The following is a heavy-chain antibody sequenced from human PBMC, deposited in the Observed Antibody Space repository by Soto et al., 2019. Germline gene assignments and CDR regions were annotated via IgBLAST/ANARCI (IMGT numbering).Heavy chain of an antibody. D-gene: IGHD6-19*01. Sequence: QVQLQESGPGLVKPSQTLSLTCTVSVVSISSGGYYWSCIRQQPGKGLEWIGYIYYSGSTYYNPYHKRRVTKSIVTSKNRVPPKLSYVTAAATAVYYGAIFLYEVEFVAGTPYFYNWVQGTLVTVSS. CDR3: AIFLYEVEFVAGTPYFYN. V-gene: IGHV4-31*03. J-gene: IGHJ4*02. CDR2: IYYSGST. CDR1: VVSISSGGYY.